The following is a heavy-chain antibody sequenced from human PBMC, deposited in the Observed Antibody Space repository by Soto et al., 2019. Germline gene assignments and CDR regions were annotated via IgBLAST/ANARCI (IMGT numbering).Heavy chain of an antibody. CDR3: ARSSDYNYYFDY. V-gene: IGHV3-21*02. J-gene: IGHJ4*02. CDR1: EFTFSTYS. D-gene: IGHD3-22*01. Sequence: EVQLVESGGGLVKPGGSLRLSCAASEFTFSTYSMNWVRQAPGKGLEWVSFISSSRSYIYYADSVKGRFTISRDNAENSLYLQMNSLRAEDTAVYYCARSSDYNYYFDYWGQGTLVTVSS. CDR2: ISSSRSYI.